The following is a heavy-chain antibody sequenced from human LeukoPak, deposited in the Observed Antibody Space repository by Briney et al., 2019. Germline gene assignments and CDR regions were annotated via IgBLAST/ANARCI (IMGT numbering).Heavy chain of an antibody. CDR1: GGSISSGGYY. CDR3: ARVLSGSNFDY. Sequence: SETLSLTCTVSGGSISSGGYYWSWIRQHPGKGLEWIGYIYYSGSTYYNPSLKSRVTISVDTSKNQFSLKVSSVTAADTAVYYCARVLSGSNFDYWGQGTLVTVSS. CDR2: IYYSGST. D-gene: IGHD3-22*01. J-gene: IGHJ4*02. V-gene: IGHV4-31*03.